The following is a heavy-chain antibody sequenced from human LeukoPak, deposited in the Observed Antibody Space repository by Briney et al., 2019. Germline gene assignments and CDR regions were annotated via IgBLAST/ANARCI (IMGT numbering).Heavy chain of an antibody. Sequence: GGSLRLSCAASGFTFSNAWMSWVRQAPGKGLEWVGRIKSKTEGGTTDYAAPVKGRFTISRDDSKNTLYLQMSGLIIEDTAVYYCSVAIYSNYKNWGQGTLVTVSS. CDR1: GFTFSNAW. CDR3: SVAIYSNYKN. V-gene: IGHV3-15*01. D-gene: IGHD4-11*01. CDR2: IKSKTEGGTT. J-gene: IGHJ4*02.